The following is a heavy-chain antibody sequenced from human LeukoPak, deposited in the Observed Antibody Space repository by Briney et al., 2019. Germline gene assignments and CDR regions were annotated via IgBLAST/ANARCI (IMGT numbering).Heavy chain of an antibody. J-gene: IGHJ5*02. D-gene: IGHD6-6*01. CDR2: IYYSGST. V-gene: IGHV4-59*12. CDR1: GGSISSYY. CDR3: ARWVRRYSSSSFFDP. Sequence: SETLSLTYTVSGGSISSYYWSWIPQPPGKGLEWIGYIYYSGSTNYNPSLKSRVTISVDTSKNQFSLKLSSVTAADTAVYYCARWVRRYSSSSFFDPWGQGTLVTVSS.